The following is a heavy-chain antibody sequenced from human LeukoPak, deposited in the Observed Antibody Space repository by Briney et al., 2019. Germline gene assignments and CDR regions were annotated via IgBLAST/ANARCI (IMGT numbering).Heavy chain of an antibody. J-gene: IGHJ4*02. CDR2: INHSGST. V-gene: IGHV4-34*01. CDR1: GGSFSGYY. D-gene: IGHD2-15*01. CDR3: ARGRGYCSGGSCTGIDY. Sequence: PSETLSLTCAVYGGSFSGYYWSWIRQPPGKGLEWIGEINHSGSTNYNPSLKSRVTISVDTSKNQFSLKLSSVTAADTAVYYCARGRGYCSGGSCTGIDYWGQGTLVTVSS.